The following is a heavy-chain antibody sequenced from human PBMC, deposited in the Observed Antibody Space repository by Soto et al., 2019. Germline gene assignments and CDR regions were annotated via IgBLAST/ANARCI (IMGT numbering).Heavy chain of an antibody. J-gene: IGHJ6*03. CDR3: TTYTAGFIVVDSSYMYV. V-gene: IGHV3-15*01. Sequence: EMQLVESGGGLVKPGGSLRLSCAASGFTFTYAWMSWVRQAPGKGLEWVGRIRSKTDGGTAEYSAPVKGRFTVSRDAAKNTLYLEMNSLNTKDTGVYYCTTYTAGFIVVDSSYMYVWGTGTTFTFSS. CDR2: IRSKTDGGTA. D-gene: IGHD2-21*01. CDR1: GFTFTYAW.